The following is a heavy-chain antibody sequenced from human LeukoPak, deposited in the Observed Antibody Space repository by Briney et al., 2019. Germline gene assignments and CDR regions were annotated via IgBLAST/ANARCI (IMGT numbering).Heavy chain of an antibody. J-gene: IGHJ4*02. CDR2: INPNSVNT. CDR3: ARGLQISRAGRWLPTGY. CDR1: GYTFTGYY. V-gene: IGHV1-8*02. D-gene: IGHD5-24*01. Sequence: ASVKVSCKASGYTFTGYYMHWVRQAPGQGLEWMGWINPNSVNTGYAQKFQGRVTMTRNTSISTAYMELSSLRSEDTAVYYCARGLQISRAGRWLPTGYWGQGTLVTVSS.